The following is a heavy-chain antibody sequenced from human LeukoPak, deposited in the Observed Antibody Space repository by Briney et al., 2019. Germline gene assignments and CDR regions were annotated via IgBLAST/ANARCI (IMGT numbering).Heavy chain of an antibody. D-gene: IGHD3-3*01. CDR2: IYTSGSS. J-gene: IGHJ6*03. CDR3: AREGYDFWSGYSDYFYYYMDV. CDR1: GGSNSSYY. Sequence: PSETLTLTCTVSGGSNSSYYWSWIRQPAGKGLGWIGRIYTSGSSNYNPSLKSRVTMSVDTSKNQFSLKLSSVTAADTAVYYCAREGYDFWSGYSDYFYYYMDVWGKGTTVTVSS. V-gene: IGHV4-4*07.